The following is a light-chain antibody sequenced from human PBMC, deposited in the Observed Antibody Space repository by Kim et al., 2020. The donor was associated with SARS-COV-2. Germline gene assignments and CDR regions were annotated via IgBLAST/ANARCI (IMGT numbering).Light chain of an antibody. Sequence: ANIRCKASQSLLYTSQNKNFLSWYQQRPGQPPKLLIYWASTRESGVPDRFSGSGSRTDFTLTINNLQAEDVAVYYCHQSYSSPPSFGGGTKVDIK. CDR1: QSLLYTSQNKNF. CDR3: HQSYSSPPS. V-gene: IGKV4-1*01. J-gene: IGKJ4*01. CDR2: WAS.